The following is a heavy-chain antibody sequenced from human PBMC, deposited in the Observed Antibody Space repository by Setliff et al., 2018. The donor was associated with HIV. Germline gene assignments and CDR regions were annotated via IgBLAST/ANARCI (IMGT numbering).Heavy chain of an antibody. V-gene: IGHV1-46*01. CDR1: GYIFTSYY. CDR3: ARGGGDGSGYYYSDY. J-gene: IGHJ4*02. CDR2: INPSGAIT. D-gene: IGHD3-22*01. Sequence: RASVKVSCKASGYIFTSYYVHWVRQAPGQGLEWMGIINPSGAITSYAQKFQGRVTMTRDMSTSTVYMELSSLRSEETAVFYCARGGGDGSGYYYSDYWGQGTLVTVSS.